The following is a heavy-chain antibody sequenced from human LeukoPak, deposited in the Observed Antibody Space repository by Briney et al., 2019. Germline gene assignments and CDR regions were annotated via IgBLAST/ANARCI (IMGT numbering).Heavy chain of an antibody. CDR2: IYYSGST. CDR3: ARYPSSTVTTYLNAFDI. V-gene: IGHV4-31*03. D-gene: IGHD4-17*01. J-gene: IGHJ3*02. CDR1: GGSTSSGGYY. Sequence: SQTLSLTCTVSGGSTSSGGYYWSWIRQHPGKGLEWIGYIYYSGSTYYNPSLKSRVTISVDTSKNQFSLKLSSVTAADTAVYYCARYPSSTVTTYLNAFDIWGQGTMVTVSS.